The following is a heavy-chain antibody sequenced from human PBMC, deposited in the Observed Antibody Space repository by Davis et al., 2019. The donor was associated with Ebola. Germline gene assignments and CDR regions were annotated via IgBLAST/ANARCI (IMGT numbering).Heavy chain of an antibody. CDR1: GFTFSSYE. J-gene: IGHJ6*02. V-gene: IGHV3-48*03. CDR2: ISSSGSTI. D-gene: IGHD3-22*01. Sequence: GESPKTPCAASGFTFSSYEMNWVRQAPGKGLEWVSYISSSGSTIYYADSVKGRFTISRDNAKNSLYLQMNSLRAEDTAVYYCARDRYYYDSSGYYTVYYYYGMDVWGQGTTVTVSS. CDR3: ARDRYYYDSSGYYTVYYYYGMDV.